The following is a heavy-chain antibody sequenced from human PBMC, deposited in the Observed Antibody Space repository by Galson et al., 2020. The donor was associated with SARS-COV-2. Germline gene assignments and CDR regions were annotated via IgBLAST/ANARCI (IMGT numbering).Heavy chain of an antibody. J-gene: IGHJ4*02. CDR1: ARPLSSSSYY. Sequence: SQTLSLPCAVSARPLSSSSYYWGWNPQPPAQGLEWIGSIYYSGSTYYNPPLKSQVTISVDTSKNQFSLKLSSVTAADTSVYYCARELYSSGGVFDYWCQGALVAVSS. CDR2: IYYSGST. V-gene: IGHV4-39*07. D-gene: IGHD6-19*01. CDR3: ARELYSSGGVFDY.